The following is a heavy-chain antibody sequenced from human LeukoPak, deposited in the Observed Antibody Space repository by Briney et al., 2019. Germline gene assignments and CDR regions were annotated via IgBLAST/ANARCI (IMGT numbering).Heavy chain of an antibody. D-gene: IGHD5-18*01. V-gene: IGHV4-59*01. J-gene: IGHJ4*02. CDR3: ARVRGYSYGPFDY. CDR1: GGSINSYY. Sequence: KPSETLSLTCTVSGGSINSYYWSWIRQSPGKGLEWIGYIYYSGSTNYNPSLKSRVTISVDTSKNQFSLKLSSVTAADTALYYCARVRGYSYGPFDYWGQGTLVTVSS. CDR2: IYYSGST.